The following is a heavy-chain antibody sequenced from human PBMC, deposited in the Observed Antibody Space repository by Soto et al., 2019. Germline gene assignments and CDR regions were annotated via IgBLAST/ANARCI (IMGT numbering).Heavy chain of an antibody. Sequence: ILPLTWVPAGACISGADYYWFWIRKPPGKGLEWIGYIAYSGDTYYNPSLRRRVTISADRSENKFSLTLKSVTAADTAVYFCPRDFERSAIGPWGQGTSVTVSS. CDR3: PRDFERSAIGP. V-gene: IGHV4-31*11. CDR1: GACISGADYY. J-gene: IGHJ5*02. D-gene: IGHD3-9*01. CDR2: IAYSGDT.